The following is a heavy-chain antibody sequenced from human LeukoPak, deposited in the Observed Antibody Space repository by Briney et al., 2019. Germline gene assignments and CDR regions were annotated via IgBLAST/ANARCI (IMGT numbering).Heavy chain of an antibody. Sequence: GGSLRLSCVASGFTFSSYAMSWARQAPGKGLEWVSAISGSGANTYYADSVKGRFTISRDSSKNTLYLQMNSLRVEDTAVYYCAKWPGGDSDLFDYWGQGTLVAVSS. CDR1: GFTFSSYA. D-gene: IGHD4-23*01. CDR3: AKWPGGDSDLFDY. J-gene: IGHJ4*02. V-gene: IGHV3-23*01. CDR2: ISGSGANT.